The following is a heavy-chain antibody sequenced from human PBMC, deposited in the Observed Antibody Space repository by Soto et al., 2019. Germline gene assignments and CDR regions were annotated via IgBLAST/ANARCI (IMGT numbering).Heavy chain of an antibody. CDR2: INHSGST. CDR3: ARAPLLLGYYYYYGMDV. Sequence: QVQLQQWGAGLLKPSETLSLTCAVYGGSFSGYYWSWIRQPPGKGLEWIGEINHSGSTNYNPSLKSRVTISVDTSMNQFSLKLSSVTAADTAVYYCARAPLLLGYYYYYGMDVWGQGTTVTVSS. J-gene: IGHJ6*02. D-gene: IGHD2-15*01. V-gene: IGHV4-34*01. CDR1: GGSFSGYY.